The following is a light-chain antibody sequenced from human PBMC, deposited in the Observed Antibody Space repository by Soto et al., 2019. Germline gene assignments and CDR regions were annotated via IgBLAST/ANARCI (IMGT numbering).Light chain of an antibody. CDR2: DVS. CDR3: SSYTSSSTLYA. J-gene: IGLJ1*01. Sequence: LTQPASVSGSPGQSITISCTGTSSDVGGYNYVSWYQQHPGKAPKLMIYDVSNRPSGVSNRFSGSKSGNTASLTISGLQAEDEADYYCSSYTSSSTLYAFGTGTKVTVL. CDR1: SSDVGGYNY. V-gene: IGLV2-14*01.